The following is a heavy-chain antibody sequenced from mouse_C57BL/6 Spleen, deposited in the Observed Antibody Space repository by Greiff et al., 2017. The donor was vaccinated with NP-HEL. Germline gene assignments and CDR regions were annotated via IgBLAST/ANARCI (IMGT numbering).Heavy chain of an antibody. D-gene: IGHD2-1*01. CDR3: ARGTLGHYGNYEFSFAY. CDR2: IYPGSGST. Sequence: QVQLQQPGAELVKPGASVKMSCKASGYTFTSYWITWVKQRPGQGLEWIGDIYPGSGSTNYNEKFKSKATLTVDTSSSTAYMQLSSLTSEDSAVYYCARGTLGHYGNYEFSFAYWGQGTLVTVSA. J-gene: IGHJ3*01. V-gene: IGHV1-55*01. CDR1: GYTFTSYW.